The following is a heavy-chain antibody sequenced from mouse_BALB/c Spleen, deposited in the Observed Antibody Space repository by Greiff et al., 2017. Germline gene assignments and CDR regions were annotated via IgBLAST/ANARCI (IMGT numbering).Heavy chain of an antibody. CDR2: IDPANGNT. D-gene: IGHD2-10*01. J-gene: IGHJ3*01. V-gene: IGHV14-3*02. CDR1: GFNIKDTY. Sequence: EVQLQQSGAELVKPGASVKLSCTASGFNIKDTYMHWVKQRPEQGPEWIGRIDPANGNTKYDPKFQGKATITADTSSNTAYLQLSSLTSEDTAVYYCARPTMSSWFAYWGQGTLVTVSA. CDR3: ARPTMSSWFAY.